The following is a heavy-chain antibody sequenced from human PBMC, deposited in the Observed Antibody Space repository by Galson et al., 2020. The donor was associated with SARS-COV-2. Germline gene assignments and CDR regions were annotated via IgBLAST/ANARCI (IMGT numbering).Heavy chain of an antibody. V-gene: IGHV4-31*03. CDR2: IHYSGST. CDR3: ARADFYGLGSDSYYFDY. D-gene: IGHD3-10*01. Sequence: TLSLTCSVSGDSIRSGGHYWNWIRQHPGKDLEWIGHIHYSGSTHYNPTLKSRVTLSVDTSKNQFSLKLRSVTAADTAVYYCARADFYGLGSDSYYFDYWGQGTLVTVSS. CDR1: GDSIRSGGHY. J-gene: IGHJ4*02.